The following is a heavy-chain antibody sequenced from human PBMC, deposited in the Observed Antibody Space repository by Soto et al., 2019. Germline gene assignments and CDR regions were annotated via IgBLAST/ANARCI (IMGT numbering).Heavy chain of an antibody. J-gene: IGHJ6*02. CDR1: GGSFSGYY. D-gene: IGHD2-2*01. V-gene: IGHV4-34*01. CDR2: INHSGST. Sequence: PSETLSLTCAVYGGSFSGYYWSWIRQPPGKGLEWIGEINHSGSTNYNPSLKSRVTISVDTSKNQFSLKLSSVTAADTAVYYCARAEGYCSSTSCYDYYYYGMDVWGQGTTVTVSS. CDR3: ARAEGYCSSTSCYDYYYYGMDV.